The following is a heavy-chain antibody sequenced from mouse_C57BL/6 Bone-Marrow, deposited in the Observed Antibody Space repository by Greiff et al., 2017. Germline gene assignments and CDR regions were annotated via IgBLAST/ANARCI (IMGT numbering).Heavy chain of an antibody. J-gene: IGHJ3*01. V-gene: IGHV1-63*01. Sequence: QVHVKQSGAELVRPGTSVKMSCKASGYTFTNYWIGWAKQRPGHGLEWIGDIYPGGGYTNYNEKFKGKATLTADKSSSTAYMQFSSLTSEDSAIDYCARFHGSSYGFAYWGQGTLVTVSA. CDR2: IYPGGGYT. CDR3: ARFHGSSYGFAY. CDR1: GYTFTNYW. D-gene: IGHD1-1*01.